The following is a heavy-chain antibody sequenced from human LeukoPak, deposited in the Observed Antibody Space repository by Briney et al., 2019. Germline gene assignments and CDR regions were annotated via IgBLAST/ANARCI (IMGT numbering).Heavy chain of an antibody. CDR3: ARGSYYYDSSGYCIFDY. Sequence: EGSLRLSCAASGFTFSSYWMSWVRQAPGKGLEWVANIKQDGSEKYYVDSVKGRFTISRDNAKNSLYLQMNSLRAEDTAVYYCARGSYYYDSSGYCIFDYWGQGTLVTVSS. V-gene: IGHV3-7*01. D-gene: IGHD3-22*01. J-gene: IGHJ4*02. CDR2: IKQDGSEK. CDR1: GFTFSSYW.